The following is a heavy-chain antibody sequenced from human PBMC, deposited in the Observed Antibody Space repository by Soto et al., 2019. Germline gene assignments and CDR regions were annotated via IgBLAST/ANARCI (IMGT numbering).Heavy chain of an antibody. V-gene: IGHV1-69*13. CDR1: GGTFSSYA. CDR2: IIPIFGTA. D-gene: IGHD3-16*01. CDR3: ARGQKRFGSNTALDAFDI. J-gene: IGHJ3*02. Sequence: SVKVSCKASGGTFSSYAISWVRQAPGQGLEWMGGIIPIFGTANYAQKFQGRVTITADESTSTAYMELSSLRSEDTAVYYCARGQKRFGSNTALDAFDIWGQGTXVTVSS.